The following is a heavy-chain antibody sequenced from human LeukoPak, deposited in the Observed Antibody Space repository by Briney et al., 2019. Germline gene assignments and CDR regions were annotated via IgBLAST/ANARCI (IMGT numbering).Heavy chain of an antibody. D-gene: IGHD3-22*01. CDR2: IYYSGST. J-gene: IGHJ1*01. V-gene: IGHV4-39*01. Sequence: KSSETLSLTCTVSGGSISSSSYYWGWIRQPPGKGLEWIGSIYYSGSTYYNPSLKSRVTISVDTSKNQFSLKLSSVTAADTAVYYCARLVSPDYYDTGRGYFQHWGQGTLVTVSS. CDR1: GGSISSSSYY. CDR3: ARLVSPDYYDTGRGYFQH.